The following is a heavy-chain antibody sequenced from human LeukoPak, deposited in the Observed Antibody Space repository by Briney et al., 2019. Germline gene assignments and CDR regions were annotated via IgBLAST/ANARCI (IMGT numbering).Heavy chain of an antibody. V-gene: IGHV4-30-4*01. J-gene: IGHJ4*02. CDR1: GGSISSGVYY. D-gene: IGHD3-3*01. CDR3: ATIDSWSAYYYFDY. CDR2: IYYSGST. Sequence: SETLSLTCTVSGGSISSGVYYWRWLRQPPGTGLEWIGYIYYSGSTYYNPSLKSRVTISVDTSKNQFSLRLSSVTAADTAVYYCATIDSWSAYYYFDYWGQGTLVTVSS.